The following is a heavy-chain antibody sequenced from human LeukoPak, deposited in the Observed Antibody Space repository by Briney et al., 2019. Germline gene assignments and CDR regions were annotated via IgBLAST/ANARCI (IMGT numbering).Heavy chain of an antibody. D-gene: IGHD1-14*01. V-gene: IGHV4-59*01. Sequence: PSETLSLTCTVSGGSMSTYYWTWIRQPPGKGLEWIGFIYYTGSTNYNPSLKSRVTISVDTSKNQFSLKLSPVTAADTAVYYCAGMRITTPTVRTLDYWGQGTLVTVSS. J-gene: IGHJ4*02. CDR1: GGSMSTYY. CDR3: AGMRITTPTVRTLDY. CDR2: IYYTGST.